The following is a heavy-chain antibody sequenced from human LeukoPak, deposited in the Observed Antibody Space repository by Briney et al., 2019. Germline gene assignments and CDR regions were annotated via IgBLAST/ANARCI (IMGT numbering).Heavy chain of an antibody. CDR1: GFTFGSYW. J-gene: IGHJ4*02. V-gene: IGHV3-74*01. D-gene: IGHD5-24*01. CDR3: VRDVWGDRDGFFAY. Sequence: PGGSLRLSCAASGFTFGSYWMHWVHQVPGKGLVWVARINTDGRSTSYGESVKGRFTVSRDNAKNTLYVQMNSLRDEDTAVYYCVRDVWGDRDGFFAYWGQGTPVTVSS. CDR2: INTDGRST.